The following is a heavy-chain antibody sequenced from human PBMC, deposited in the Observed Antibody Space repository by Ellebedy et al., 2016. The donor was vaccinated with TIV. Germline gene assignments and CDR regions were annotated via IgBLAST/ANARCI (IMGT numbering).Heavy chain of an antibody. V-gene: IGHV3-48*02. CDR2: LTADGRST. CDR3: ARVPGSFSLNWFDP. CDR1: GFSLSNSF. D-gene: IGHD3-10*01. J-gene: IGHJ5*02. Sequence: GESLKISXAASGFSLSNSFMSWIRQAPGKGLEWVSTLTADGRSTYFADSVKGRFTISRDNAKNSLYLQMNSLRDEDTAVYYCARVPGSFSLNWFDPWGQGTLVTVSS.